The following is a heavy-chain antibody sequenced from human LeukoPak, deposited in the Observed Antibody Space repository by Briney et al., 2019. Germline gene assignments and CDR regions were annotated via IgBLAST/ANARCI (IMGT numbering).Heavy chain of an antibody. CDR1: GFTVSSRF. D-gene: IGHD1-26*01. Sequence: QAGGSLRRSCAASGFTVSSRFMNWVRQAPGKGLEWVSVISSGGSTYYADSVKGRFTISRDNSKNTLYLQMNSLRAEDTAVYYCATYRREYYYGMDVWGRGTTVTVSS. CDR2: ISSGGST. CDR3: ATYRREYYYGMDV. V-gene: IGHV3-66*01. J-gene: IGHJ6*02.